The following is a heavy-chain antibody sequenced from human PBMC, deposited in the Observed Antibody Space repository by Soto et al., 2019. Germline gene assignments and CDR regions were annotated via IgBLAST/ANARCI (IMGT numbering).Heavy chain of an antibody. D-gene: IGHD6-6*01. CDR2: IIPIFGTA. CDR3: ARGSSSIGYYYYGMDV. J-gene: IGHJ6*02. V-gene: IGHV1-69*13. Sequence: SVKVSCKASGYSFGNYAISWVRQAPGQGLEWMGGIIPIFGTANYAQKFQGRVTITADESTSTAYMELSSLRSEDTAVYYCARGSSSIGYYYYGMDVWGQGTTVTVSS. CDR1: GYSFGNYA.